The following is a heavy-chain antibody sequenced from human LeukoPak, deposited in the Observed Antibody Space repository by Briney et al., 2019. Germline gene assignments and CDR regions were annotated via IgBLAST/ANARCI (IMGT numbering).Heavy chain of an antibody. CDR1: GYSFTRKW. Sequence: GESLKISCKGSGYSFTRKWIGWVRQMPGKGLEWMAIINPGDSDSRYNPSIQGQVTISADKSINTAYLQWSSLKASDTAMYYCARHTAARPYYYYYYMDVWGKGTTVTVSS. CDR3: ARHTAARPYYYYYYMDV. V-gene: IGHV5-51*01. CDR2: INPGDSDS. D-gene: IGHD6-6*01. J-gene: IGHJ6*03.